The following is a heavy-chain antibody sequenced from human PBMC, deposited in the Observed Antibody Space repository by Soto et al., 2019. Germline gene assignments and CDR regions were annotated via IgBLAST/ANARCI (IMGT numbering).Heavy chain of an antibody. CDR1: GFIFSDYY. J-gene: IGHJ6*02. CDR2: ISGTGDTK. V-gene: IGHV3-11*01. CDR3: ATGGSQIYYVGMDV. D-gene: IGHD3-16*01. Sequence: QVQLVESGGGLVKPGGSLRVSCVASGFIFSDYYLSWIRQVPGKGLECVAYISGTGDTKYYADSLEGRFTISRDNAKNSQYLQMARLRVEGTAVSYCATGGSQIYYVGMDVWGQGTTVSVSS.